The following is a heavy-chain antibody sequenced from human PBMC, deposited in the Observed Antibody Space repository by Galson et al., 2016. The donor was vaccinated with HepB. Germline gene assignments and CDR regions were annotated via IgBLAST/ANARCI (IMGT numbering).Heavy chain of an antibody. V-gene: IGHV1-3*04. Sequence: SVKVSCKASGDTFTNYAVHWVRQAPGQWLEWMGWINTGNGATKYSQKFQGRVTFTRDTSANIAYMELSSLRSEDTAVYYCTLGRSRTFCSPLRYFDLWGRGTLVTVSS. CDR1: GDTFTNYA. CDR3: TLGRSRTFCSPLRYFDL. D-gene: IGHD2-2*01. CDR2: INTGNGAT. J-gene: IGHJ2*01.